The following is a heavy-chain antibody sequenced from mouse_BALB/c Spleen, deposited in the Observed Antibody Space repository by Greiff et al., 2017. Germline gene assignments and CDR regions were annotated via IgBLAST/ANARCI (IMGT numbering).Heavy chain of an antibody. CDR1: GYTFSSYW. V-gene: IGHV1-9*01. CDR3: ASRGYDLYAMDY. CDR2: ILPGSGST. D-gene: IGHD2-14*01. J-gene: IGHJ4*01. Sequence: QVQLQQSGAELMKPGASVKISCKATGYTFSSYWIEWVKQRPGHGLEWIGEILPGSGSTNYNEKFKGKATFTADTSSNTAYMQLSSLTSEDSAVYYCASRGYDLYAMDYWGQGTSVTVSS.